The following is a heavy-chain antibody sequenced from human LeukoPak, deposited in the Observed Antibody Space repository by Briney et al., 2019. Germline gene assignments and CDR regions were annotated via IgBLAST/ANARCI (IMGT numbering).Heavy chain of an antibody. Sequence: PGGSLRLSCAGSGFTFSTYAMSWVRQAPGKGLEWVSTIGGGGDTTYYTASAKGRFTISRDNSENTLYVQMNSLRAEDTAVYYCAKDSSGSHFFDDWGQGTLVTVSS. CDR1: GFTFSTYA. V-gene: IGHV3-23*01. CDR3: AKDSSGSHFFDD. D-gene: IGHD1-26*01. J-gene: IGHJ4*02. CDR2: IGGGGDTT.